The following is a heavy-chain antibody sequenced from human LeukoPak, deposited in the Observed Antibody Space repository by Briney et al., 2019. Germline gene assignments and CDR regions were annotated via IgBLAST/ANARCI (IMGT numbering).Heavy chain of an antibody. D-gene: IGHD3-3*01. CDR3: TTDPDGLEWLLYRPAYYYGMDV. Sequence: GGSLRLSCAASGFSFSNHGMHWVRQAPGKRLEWVAVIWDDGNNKRYANSVNGRFTISRDNSENTLYLQMNGLTAEDTAMYYCTTDPDGLEWLLYRPAYYYGMDVWGQGTTVTVSS. V-gene: IGHV3-33*01. CDR2: IWDDGNNK. J-gene: IGHJ6*02. CDR1: GFSFSNHG.